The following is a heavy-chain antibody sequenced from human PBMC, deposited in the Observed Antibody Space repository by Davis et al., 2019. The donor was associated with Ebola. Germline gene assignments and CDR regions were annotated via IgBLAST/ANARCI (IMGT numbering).Heavy chain of an antibody. CDR1: GYIFTNYG. V-gene: IGHV1-18*01. D-gene: IGHD3-9*01. J-gene: IGHJ5*02. CDR2: ISVIDGNT. CDR3: VRHYDTTYWNDP. Sequence: ASVKVSCKASGYIFTNYGVSWLRQAPGQGLEWMGWISVIDGNTYDAQKFQGRVTMTADTSTSIIYMELRSLTSDDTAIYYCVRHYDTTYWNDPWGQGTLVTVSS.